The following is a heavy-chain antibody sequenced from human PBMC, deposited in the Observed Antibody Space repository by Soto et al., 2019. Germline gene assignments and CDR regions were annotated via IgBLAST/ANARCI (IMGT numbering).Heavy chain of an antibody. CDR1: GDTFTFYS. Sequence: QVQLVQSGAEVKRPGSSVKVSCKASGDTFTFYSINWVRQAPGLGLEWMGRINPILSMSNYAQRFQGRVTMTADKSTSTAYMYLSSLRSEDTAIYYCASSYGSGYRAFDYWGQGALVTVSS. CDR3: ASSYGSGYRAFDY. CDR2: INPILSMS. V-gene: IGHV1-69*02. D-gene: IGHD3-10*01. J-gene: IGHJ4*02.